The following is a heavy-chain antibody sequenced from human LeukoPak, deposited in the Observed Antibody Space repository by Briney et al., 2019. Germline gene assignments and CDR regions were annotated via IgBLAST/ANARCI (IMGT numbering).Heavy chain of an antibody. CDR1: GFTFRTYG. V-gene: IGHV3-30*02. CDR3: AQGSHYYGSGSHRRGHYFDY. J-gene: IGHJ4*02. CDR2: VRYDGGNK. D-gene: IGHD3-10*01. Sequence: GSLRLSCAASGFTFRTYGMHWVRQAPGKGLEWVAVVRYDGGNKHYADSVKGRFTISRDNSKNTLYLQMNSLRDEDTAVYYCAQGSHYYGSGSHRRGHYFDYWGQGTLVTVSS.